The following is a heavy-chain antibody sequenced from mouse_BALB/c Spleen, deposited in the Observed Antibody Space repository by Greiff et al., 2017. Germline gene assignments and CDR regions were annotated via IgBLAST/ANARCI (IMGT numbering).Heavy chain of an antibody. CDR3: ARELSNAMDY. D-gene: IGHD1-1*02. J-gene: IGHJ4*01. Sequence: VQLQESGPGLVAPSQSLSITCTVSGFSLTSYGVHWVRQPPGKGLEWLGVIWAGGSTNYNSALMSRLSISKDNSKSQVFLKMNSLQTDDTAMYYCARELSNAMDYWGQGTSVTVSS. CDR1: GFSLTSYG. CDR2: IWAGGST. V-gene: IGHV2-9*02.